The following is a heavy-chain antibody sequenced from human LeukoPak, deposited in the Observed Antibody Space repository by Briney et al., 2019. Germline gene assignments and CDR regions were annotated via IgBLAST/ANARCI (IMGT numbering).Heavy chain of an antibody. J-gene: IGHJ4*02. V-gene: IGHV4-34*01. Sequence: PSETLSLTCAVYGGSFSGYHWSWIRQPPGKGLEWIGEINHSGTTNYNPSLKSRVTISVDTSKNQFSLKLSSVTAADTAVYYCARRFPRVNPEYYYDSSGYYLDYWGQGTLVTVSS. D-gene: IGHD3-22*01. CDR1: GGSFSGYH. CDR2: INHSGTT. CDR3: ARRFPRVNPEYYYDSSGYYLDY.